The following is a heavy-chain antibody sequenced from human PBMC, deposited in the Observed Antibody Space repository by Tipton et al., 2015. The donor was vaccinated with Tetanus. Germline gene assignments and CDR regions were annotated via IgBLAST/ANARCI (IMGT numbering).Heavy chain of an antibody. Sequence: SLRLSCAASGFTFSSYAMSWVRQAPGKGLEWVSAISGSGGSTYYADSVKGRFTISRDNSKNTLYLQMNSLRAEDTAVYYCAKDSPITMVRGVYYYYGMDVWGQGTTVTVSS. V-gene: IGHV3-23*01. D-gene: IGHD3-10*01. CDR1: GFTFSSYA. CDR3: AKDSPITMVRGVYYYYGMDV. CDR2: ISGSGGST. J-gene: IGHJ6*02.